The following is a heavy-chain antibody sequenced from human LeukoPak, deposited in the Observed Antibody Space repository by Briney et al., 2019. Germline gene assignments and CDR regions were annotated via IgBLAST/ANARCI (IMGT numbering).Heavy chain of an antibody. CDR1: GFTFSSYG. CDR2: ISYDGSNK. D-gene: IGHD5-12*01. V-gene: IGHV3-30*18. CDR3: AKDIVKSGSLDY. J-gene: IGHJ4*02. Sequence: PGRSLRLSCAASGFTFSSYGMHWVRQAPGKGLEWVAVISYDGSNKYYADSVKGRFTISRDNSKNTLYLQMNSLRAEDTAVYYCAKDIVKSGSLDYWGQGTLVTVSS.